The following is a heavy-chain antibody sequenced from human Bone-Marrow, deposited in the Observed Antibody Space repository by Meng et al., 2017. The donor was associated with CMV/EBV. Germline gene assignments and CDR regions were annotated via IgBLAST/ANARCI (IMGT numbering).Heavy chain of an antibody. D-gene: IGHD2-2*01. V-gene: IGHV1-8*03. CDR1: GYTFTSYD. CDR3: ARGYCSSTSCYWGYYYYYGMDV. J-gene: IGHJ6*02. CDR2: MNPNSGNT. Sequence: ASVKVSCKASGYTFTSYDINWVRQATGQGLEWMGWMNPNSGNTGYAQKFQGRVTITRNTSISTAYMELSSLRSEDTAVYYCARGYCSSTSCYWGYYYYYGMDVWGQGTTVTFSS.